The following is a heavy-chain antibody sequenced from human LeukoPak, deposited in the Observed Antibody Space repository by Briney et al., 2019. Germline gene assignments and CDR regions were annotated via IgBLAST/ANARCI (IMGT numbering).Heavy chain of an antibody. CDR3: ARVEGSSSSGGSFDH. CDR2: IIPIFGTA. J-gene: IGHJ4*02. D-gene: IGHD6-6*01. CDR1: GGTFSSYA. Sequence: ASVKVSCKASGGTFSSYAISWVRQAPGQGLEWMGGIIPIFGTANYAQKFQSRVTITTDESTSTAYMELSSLRSEDTAVYYCARVEGSSSSGGSFDHWGQGTLVTVSS. V-gene: IGHV1-69*05.